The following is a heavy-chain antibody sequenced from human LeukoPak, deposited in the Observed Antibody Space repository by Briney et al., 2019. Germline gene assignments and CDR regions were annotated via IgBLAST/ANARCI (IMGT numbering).Heavy chain of an antibody. D-gene: IGHD6-19*01. Sequence: PSETLSLTCAVSGGSISSSNWWGWARQPPGKGLEWIGEIYHSGSTNYNPSLKSRVTISVDKSKNQFSLKLSSVTAADTAVYYCARNPGRRAGMNLYGMDVWGQGTTVTVSS. CDR1: GGSISSSNW. CDR2: IYHSGST. V-gene: IGHV4-4*02. J-gene: IGHJ6*02. CDR3: ARNPGRRAGMNLYGMDV.